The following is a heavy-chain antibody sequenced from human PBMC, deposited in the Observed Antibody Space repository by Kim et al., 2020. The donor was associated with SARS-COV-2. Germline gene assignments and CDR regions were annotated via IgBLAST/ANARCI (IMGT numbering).Heavy chain of an antibody. Sequence: GGSLRLSCAASGFTFSSYAMHWVRQAPGKGLEWVAVISYDGSNKYYADSVKGRFTISRDNSKNTLYLQMNSLRAEDTAVYYCARELSGAGAYYYYYGMDVWRQVTTVTASS. CDR2: ISYDGSNK. D-gene: IGHD3-10*02. V-gene: IGHV3-30*04. J-gene: IGHJ6*02. CDR1: GFTFSSYA. CDR3: ARELSGAGAYYYYYGMDV.